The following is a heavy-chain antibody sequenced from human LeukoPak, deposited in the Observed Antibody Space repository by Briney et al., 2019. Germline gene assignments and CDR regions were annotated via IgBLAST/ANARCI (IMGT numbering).Heavy chain of an antibody. CDR1: GGSISSGGYY. D-gene: IGHD3-22*01. CDR3: ARDQYYYESSGLIYPDY. Sequence: SETLSLTCTVSGGSISSGGYYWSWIRQPPGKGLEWIGYIYHSGSTYYNPSLKSRVTISVDRSKNQFSLKLSSVTAADTAVYYCARDQYYYESSGLIYPDYWGQGTLVTVSS. J-gene: IGHJ4*02. V-gene: IGHV4-30-2*01. CDR2: IYHSGST.